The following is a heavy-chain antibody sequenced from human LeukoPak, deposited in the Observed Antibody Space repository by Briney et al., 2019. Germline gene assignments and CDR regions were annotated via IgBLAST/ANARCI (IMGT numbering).Heavy chain of an antibody. D-gene: IGHD3-10*01. J-gene: IGHJ3*01. V-gene: IGHV1-69*06. CDR3: AREGEYYAESGNLIDAADV. CDR2: IAPISGTP. CDR1: GGTFSSYA. Sequence: SVEVSCKASGGTFSSYAISWVRQAPGQGLEWMGGIAPISGTPVYAQKFQDRVNITADTSTNTAYMEMSSLTSEDTAMYYCAREGEYYAESGNLIDAADVWGQGTMVIVSA.